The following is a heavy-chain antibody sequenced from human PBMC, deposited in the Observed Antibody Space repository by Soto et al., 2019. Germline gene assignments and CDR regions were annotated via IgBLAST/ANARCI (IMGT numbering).Heavy chain of an antibody. J-gene: IGHJ6*02. CDR3: AKMDADLLHYYYYGMDV. CDR1: GFRFSDYG. D-gene: IGHD1-26*01. V-gene: IGHV3-30*18. Sequence: QVQLVESGGGVVQPGRSLRLSCAASGFRFSDYGIHWVRQAPGKGLEWVALISYDGSKKFYTDSVKGRFTISRDNSKNTLYLQMDRLRAEDTAVYYCAKMDADLLHYYYYGMDVWGQGTTVTVSS. CDR2: ISYDGSKK.